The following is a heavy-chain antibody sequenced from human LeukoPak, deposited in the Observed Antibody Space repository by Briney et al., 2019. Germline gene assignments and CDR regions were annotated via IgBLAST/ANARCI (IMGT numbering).Heavy chain of an antibody. Sequence: SETLSLTCTVSGGSISSYYWSWIRQPPGKGLEWIGYIYYSGSTNYNPSLKSRVTISVDTSKNQFSLKLSSVTAADTAVYYCARSKITMVIDYWGQGTLVIVSS. CDR2: IYYSGST. D-gene: IGHD3-10*01. J-gene: IGHJ4*02. V-gene: IGHV4-59*08. CDR3: ARSKITMVIDY. CDR1: GGSISSYY.